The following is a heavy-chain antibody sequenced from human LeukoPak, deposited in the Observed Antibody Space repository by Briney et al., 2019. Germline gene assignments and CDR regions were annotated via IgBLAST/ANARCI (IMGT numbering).Heavy chain of an antibody. CDR3: ARVVRGGYSYGYYYYYYMDV. Sequence: SETLSLTCAVYGGSFSGYYWSWIRQPPGKGLEWIGEINHSGSTNYNPSLKSRVTISVDTSKNQFSLKLSSVTAADTAVYYCARVVRGGYSYGYYYYYYMDVWGKGTTVTVSS. CDR1: GGSFSGYY. D-gene: IGHD5-18*01. V-gene: IGHV4-34*01. CDR2: INHSGST. J-gene: IGHJ6*03.